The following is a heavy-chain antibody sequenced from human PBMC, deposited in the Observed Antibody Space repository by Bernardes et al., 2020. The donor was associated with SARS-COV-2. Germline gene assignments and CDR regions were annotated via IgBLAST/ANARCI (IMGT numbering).Heavy chain of an antibody. CDR2: INEDGSDT. CDR1: GFTFSSSW. CDR3: ARGNSAIVRGGTALLDY. Sequence: GGSLRLSCEASGFTFSSSWLHWVRQAPGKGLEWVSRINEDGSDTTYSDSVKGRFTILRENSKNTLFLQLNSLRVEDTGVYFCARGNSAIVRGGTALLDYWGQGTLVTVSS. D-gene: IGHD3-10*01. J-gene: IGHJ4*02. V-gene: IGHV3-74*01.